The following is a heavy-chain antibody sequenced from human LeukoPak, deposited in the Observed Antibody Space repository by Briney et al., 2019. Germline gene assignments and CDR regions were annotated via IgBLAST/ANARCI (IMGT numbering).Heavy chain of an antibody. J-gene: IGHJ6*02. Sequence: GGSLRLSCAASGFTFSSYAMSWVRQAPGKGLEWVSAISGSGGSTYYADSVKGRFTISRDNSKNTLYLQMNSLRAEDTAVYYCARDDYDSSGYGYYYYYGMDVWGQGTTVTVSS. CDR3: ARDDYDSSGYGYYYYYGMDV. CDR2: ISGSGGST. CDR1: GFTFSSYA. V-gene: IGHV3-23*01. D-gene: IGHD3-22*01.